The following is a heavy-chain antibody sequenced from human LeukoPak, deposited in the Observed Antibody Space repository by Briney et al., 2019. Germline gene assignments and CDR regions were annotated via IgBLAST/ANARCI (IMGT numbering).Heavy chain of an antibody. Sequence: GRSLRLSCAASGFTFSSYGMHWVRQAPGKGLEWVAVISYDGSNKYYADSVKGRFTISRDNSKNTLYLQMNSLRAEDTALYYCAKDIVHYYGSGSSYFDYWGQGTLVTVSS. J-gene: IGHJ4*02. CDR2: ISYDGSNK. V-gene: IGHV3-30*18. D-gene: IGHD3-10*01. CDR1: GFTFSSYG. CDR3: AKDIVHYYGSGSSYFDY.